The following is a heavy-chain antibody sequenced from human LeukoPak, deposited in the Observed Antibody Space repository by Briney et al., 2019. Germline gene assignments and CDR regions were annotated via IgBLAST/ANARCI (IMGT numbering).Heavy chain of an antibody. J-gene: IGHJ4*02. CDR2: IKQDGSEK. V-gene: IGHV3-7*01. Sequence: PGGSLRLSCAAFGFTFSSYNMNWVRQAPGKGLEWVANIKQDGSEKYYVDSVKGRFTISRDNSKNTLYLQMNSLRAEDTAVYYCAKVEGFTSSGWPYYFDYWGQGTLVTVSS. D-gene: IGHD6-19*01. CDR1: GFTFSSYN. CDR3: AKVEGFTSSGWPYYFDY.